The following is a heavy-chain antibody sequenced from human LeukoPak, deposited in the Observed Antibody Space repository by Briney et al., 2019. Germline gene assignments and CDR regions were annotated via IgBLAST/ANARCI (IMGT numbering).Heavy chain of an antibody. CDR3: ARDQYYDSSGYYKSFDY. CDR2: IYHSGST. J-gene: IGHJ4*02. V-gene: IGHV4-38-2*02. CDR1: GYSISSGYY. D-gene: IGHD3-22*01. Sequence: SETLSLTCTVSGYSISSGYYWGWIRQPPGKGLEWIGSIYHSGSTYYNPSLKSRVTISVDTSKNQFSLKLSSVTAADTAVYYCARDQYYDSSGYYKSFDYWGQGTLVTVSP.